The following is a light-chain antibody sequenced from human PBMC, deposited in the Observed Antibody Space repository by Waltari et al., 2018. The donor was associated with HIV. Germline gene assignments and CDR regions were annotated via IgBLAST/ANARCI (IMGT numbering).Light chain of an antibody. CDR2: AAS. V-gene: IGKV1-39*01. CDR1: QSISSY. J-gene: IGKJ2*01. Sequence: DIQMAQSPSSLSASVGDRVTITCRASQSISSYLNWYQQKPGKAPKLLIYAASSLQGGVPSGFSGSGSGTDFTLTISSLQPEDFATYYCQQSYSIPYTFGQGTKLEIK. CDR3: QQSYSIPYT.